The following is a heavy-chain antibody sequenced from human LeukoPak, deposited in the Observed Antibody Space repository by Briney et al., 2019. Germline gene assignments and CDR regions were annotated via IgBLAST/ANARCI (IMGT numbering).Heavy chain of an antibody. V-gene: IGHV4-34*01. CDR3: ARGGYYGSGNDFRFDP. J-gene: IGHJ5*02. Sequence: PSETLSLTCAVYGGSFSGYYWSWIRQPPGKGLEWIGEINYSRSTNYNPSLKSRVTISVDTSKNQFSLKLKSVTAADTAVYYCARGGYYGSGNDFRFDPWGQGTLVTVSS. CDR2: INYSRST. D-gene: IGHD3-10*01. CDR1: GGSFSGYY.